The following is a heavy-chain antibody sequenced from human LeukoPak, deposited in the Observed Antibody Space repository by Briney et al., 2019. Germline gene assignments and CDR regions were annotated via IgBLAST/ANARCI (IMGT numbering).Heavy chain of an antibody. D-gene: IGHD2-2*01. CDR3: ARDSYSTSCYDY. J-gene: IGHJ4*02. CDR1: GGSISSYY. Sequence: SETLSLTCTVSGGSISSYYWSWIRQPAGKGPEWIGRIYSSGSTNYNPSLKSRVTLSVDTSKNEFSLKLSSVTAADTAVYYCARDSYSTSCYDYWGQGILVTVSS. CDR2: IYSSGST. V-gene: IGHV4-4*07.